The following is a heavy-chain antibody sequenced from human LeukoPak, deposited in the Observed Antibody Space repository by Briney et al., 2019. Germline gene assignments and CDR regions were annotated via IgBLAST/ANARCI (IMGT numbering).Heavy chain of an antibody. CDR2: IRYDGSNK. D-gene: IGHD6-19*01. V-gene: IGHV3-30*02. CDR1: GFTFSSYG. Sequence: SGGSLRLSCAASGFTFSSYGMHWVRQAPGKGLEWVAFIRYDGSNKYYADSVKGRFTISRDNSKNTLYLQMNSLRAEDTAVYYCAKALPAVARGEFDYWGQGTLVTVSS. J-gene: IGHJ4*02. CDR3: AKALPAVARGEFDY.